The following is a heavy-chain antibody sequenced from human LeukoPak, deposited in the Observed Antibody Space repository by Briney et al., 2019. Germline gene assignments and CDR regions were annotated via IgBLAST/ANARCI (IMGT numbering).Heavy chain of an antibody. D-gene: IGHD3-10*01. J-gene: IGHJ4*02. CDR1: GYTFTSYG. Sequence: ASVKVSCKASGYTFTSYGISWVRQAPGQGLEWMGWISAYNGNTNYAQKLQGRVTMTTDTSTSTAYMELRSLRSDDTAVYYCARDRGYYGSGSYYKGNYFGYWGQGTLVTVSS. CDR2: ISAYNGNT. CDR3: ARDRGYYGSGSYYKGNYFGY. V-gene: IGHV1-18*01.